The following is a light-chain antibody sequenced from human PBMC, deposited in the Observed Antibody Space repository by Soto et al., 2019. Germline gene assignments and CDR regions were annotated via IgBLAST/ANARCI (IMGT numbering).Light chain of an antibody. CDR3: SSYTTASTLE. J-gene: IGLJ7*01. CDR1: IRDIGSYKY. Sequence: QSALTQPASVSGSPGQSINISCTGSIRDIGSYKYVSWYQRHPGKAPKLIIFDISHRPSGVSDRFSGSKSDNTASLTISGLQAEDEADYYCSSYTTASTLEFGGGTQLTVL. CDR2: DIS. V-gene: IGLV2-14*01.